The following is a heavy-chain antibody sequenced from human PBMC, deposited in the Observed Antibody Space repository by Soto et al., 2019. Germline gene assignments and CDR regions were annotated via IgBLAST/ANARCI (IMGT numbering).Heavy chain of an antibody. J-gene: IGHJ4*02. V-gene: IGHV3-64D*08. CDR1: GFPFSSYA. D-gene: IGHD6-19*01. Sequence: PEGSLRLSCSASGFPFSSYAVHWVRQPPGKGLEFVSGISSNGGSTYYADSVRGRFAISRDNSKNTLYLQMSSLRTEDTAVYYCVKGAGSGWSVLHYFDYWGQGTLVSVSS. CDR2: ISSNGGST. CDR3: VKGAGSGWSVLHYFDY.